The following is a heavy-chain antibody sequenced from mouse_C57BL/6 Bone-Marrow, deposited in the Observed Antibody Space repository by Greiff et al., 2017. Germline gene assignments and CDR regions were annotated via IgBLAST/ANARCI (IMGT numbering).Heavy chain of an antibody. CDR1: GFTFSSYG. CDR2: ISSGGSYT. J-gene: IGHJ3*01. Sequence: DVMLVESGGDLVKPGGSLKLSCAASGFTFSSYGMSWVRQTPDKRLEWVATISSGGSYTYYPDSVKGRFTISRDNAKNTLYLQMSSLKSEDTAMYYGARHGYDYAWFAYWGQGTLVTVSA. V-gene: IGHV5-6*02. D-gene: IGHD2-4*01. CDR3: ARHGYDYAWFAY.